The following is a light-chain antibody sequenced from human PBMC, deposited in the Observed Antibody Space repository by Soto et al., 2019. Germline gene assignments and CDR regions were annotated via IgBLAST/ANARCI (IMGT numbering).Light chain of an antibody. CDR1: QSVGRY. CDR3: QQRSNWPLIT. V-gene: IGKV3-11*01. Sequence: EIVLTQSPATLSLSPGERAALSCRASQSVGRYLAWYQQNPGQAPRLLIYDASNRATGIPARFSGSGSGTGCTLTISSLEPEDFAVYYCQQRSNWPLITFGQGTRLEIK. J-gene: IGKJ5*01. CDR2: DAS.